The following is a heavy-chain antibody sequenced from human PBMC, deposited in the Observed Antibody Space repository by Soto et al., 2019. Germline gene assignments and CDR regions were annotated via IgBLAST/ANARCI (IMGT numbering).Heavy chain of an antibody. D-gene: IGHD6-19*01. J-gene: IGHJ6*02. Sequence: GGSLRLSCAASGFTFSSYGMHWVRQAPGKGLEWVAVIWYDGSNKYYADSVKGRFTISRDNSKNTLYLQMNSLGAEDTAVYYCARSYSSGWYYYYYGMDVWGQGTTVTVSS. CDR3: ARSYSSGWYYYYYGMDV. CDR1: GFTFSSYG. CDR2: IWYDGSNK. V-gene: IGHV3-33*01.